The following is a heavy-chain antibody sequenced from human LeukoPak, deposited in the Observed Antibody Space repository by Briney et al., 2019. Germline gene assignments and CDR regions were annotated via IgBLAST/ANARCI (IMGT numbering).Heavy chain of an antibody. CDR1: GFTFRSYP. J-gene: IGHJ4*02. CDR3: ARDKQWLVLDY. V-gene: IGHV3-30*04. Sequence: AGGSLRLSCAASGFTFRSYPGHWVPQSRGRGLEWVAVISYYGSNKYHADYVKARFTISRDNSKNTLYMQMNSLRAEDTAVYYCARDKQWLVLDYWGQGTLVTVSS. CDR2: ISYYGSNK. D-gene: IGHD6-19*01.